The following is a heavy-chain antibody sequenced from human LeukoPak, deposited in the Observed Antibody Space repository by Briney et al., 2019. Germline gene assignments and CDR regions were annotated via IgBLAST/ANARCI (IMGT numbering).Heavy chain of an antibody. CDR3: ARENGCSGGSCYEGVQLPGNWFDP. CDR2: IIPIFGTA. V-gene: IGHV1-69*05. D-gene: IGHD2-15*01. Sequence: SVKVSFKASGGTFSSYAISWVRQAPGQGLEWMGGIIPIFGTANYAQKFQGRVTITTDESTSTAYMELSSLRSEDTAVYYCARENGCSGGSCYEGVQLPGNWFDPWGQGTLVTVSS. J-gene: IGHJ5*02. CDR1: GGTFSSYA.